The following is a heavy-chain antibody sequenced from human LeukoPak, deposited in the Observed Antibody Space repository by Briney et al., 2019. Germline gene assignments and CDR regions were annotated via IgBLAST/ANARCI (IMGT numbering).Heavy chain of an antibody. CDR1: GYTFTSYD. Sequence: ASVKVSCKASGYTFTSYDINWVRQATGQGLEWMGWMNPNSGNTGYAQKFQGRVTMTKNTSISTAYMELSSLRSEDTAVYYCARDLNYDILTGYYSHWGQGTLVTVSS. V-gene: IGHV1-8*01. D-gene: IGHD3-9*01. CDR3: ARDLNYDILTGYYSH. J-gene: IGHJ1*01. CDR2: MNPNSGNT.